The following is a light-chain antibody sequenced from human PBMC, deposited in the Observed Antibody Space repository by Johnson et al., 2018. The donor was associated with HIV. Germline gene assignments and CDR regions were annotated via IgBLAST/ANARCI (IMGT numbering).Light chain of an antibody. CDR1: SSNIGNNY. CDR3: GTWDRSLSAGGV. Sequence: QSVLTQPPSVSAAPGQKVTISCSGSSSNIGNNYVSWYQQFPGTAPKLLIYDNNKRPSGIPDRFSGSKSGTSATLGITGLQTGDEAGYYCGTWDRSLSAGGVFGTGTKVTVL. CDR2: DNN. J-gene: IGLJ1*01. V-gene: IGLV1-51*01.